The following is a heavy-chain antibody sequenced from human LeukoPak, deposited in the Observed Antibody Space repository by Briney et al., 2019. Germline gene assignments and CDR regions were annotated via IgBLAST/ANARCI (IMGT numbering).Heavy chain of an antibody. CDR3: ARAVTERFHYDSSGYYYPLDY. CDR2: INPSGGST. V-gene: IGHV1-46*03. Sequence: ASVKVSCKASGYAFTSFYMHWVRQAPGQGLEWMGIINPSGGSTSYTQKFQGRVTMTRDTSTSTVYMELSSLRSEDTAVYYCARAVTERFHYDSSGYYYPLDYWGQGTLVTVSS. CDR1: GYAFTSFY. D-gene: IGHD3-22*01. J-gene: IGHJ4*02.